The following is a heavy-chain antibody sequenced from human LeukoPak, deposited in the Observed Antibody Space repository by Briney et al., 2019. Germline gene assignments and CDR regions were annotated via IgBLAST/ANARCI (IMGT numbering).Heavy chain of an antibody. CDR3: ARAGSGRAPFGY. CDR2: ISSSCSYI. V-gene: IGHV3-21*01. J-gene: IGHJ4*02. D-gene: IGHD2-15*01. CDR1: GFSFSSYS. Sequence: PGGSLRLSCAASGFSFSSYSMNWVRLAPGKGLEWVSSISSSCSYIYYADSVQGRFTISRDNAKNSLYLQMNSLRAEDTAVYYCARAGSGRAPFGYWGQGTLVTVSS.